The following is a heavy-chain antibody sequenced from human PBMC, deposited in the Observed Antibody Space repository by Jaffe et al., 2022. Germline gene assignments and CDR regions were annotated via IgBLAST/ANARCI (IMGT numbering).Heavy chain of an antibody. CDR2: IYYSGST. CDR1: GGSISSSSYY. CDR3: ASQGTTVTTGWFDP. D-gene: IGHD4-17*01. V-gene: IGHV4-39*01. Sequence: QLQLQESGPGLVKPSETLSLTCTVSGGSISSSSYYWGWIRQPPGKGLEWIGSIYYSGSTYYNPSLKSRVTISVDTSKNQFSLKLSSVTAADTAVYYCASQGTTVTTGWFDPWGQGTLVTVSS. J-gene: IGHJ5*02.